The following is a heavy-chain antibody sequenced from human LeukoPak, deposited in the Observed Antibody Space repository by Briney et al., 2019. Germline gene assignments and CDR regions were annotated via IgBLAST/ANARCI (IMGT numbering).Heavy chain of an antibody. V-gene: IGHV3-7*01. CDR3: ARTQRRGCSGYGSGGYLY. Sequence: PGGSLRLSCAASGFSFSSYWMSWVRQAPGKGLEWVANIKADGSETYYVDSVRGRFTISRDNVNNSLGMQMNSLRDEDTAVYYCARTQRRGCSGYGSGGYLYWGQGILVTVSS. J-gene: IGHJ4*02. CDR1: GFSFSSYW. CDR2: IKADGSET. D-gene: IGHD5-12*01.